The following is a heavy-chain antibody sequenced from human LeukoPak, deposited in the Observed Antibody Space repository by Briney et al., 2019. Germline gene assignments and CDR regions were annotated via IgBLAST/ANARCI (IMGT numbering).Heavy chain of an antibody. CDR3: ARGGGWSAFGAFDI. CDR1: GFTFSGYW. CDR2: INHNGNVN. Sequence: PGGSLRLSCAASGFTFSGYWMNWARQAPGKGLEWVASINHNGNVNYYVDSVKGRFTISRDNAKNSLYLQMSNLRAEDTAVYFCARGGGWSAFGAFDIWGQGTMVTVSS. D-gene: IGHD6-19*01. V-gene: IGHV3-7*03. J-gene: IGHJ3*02.